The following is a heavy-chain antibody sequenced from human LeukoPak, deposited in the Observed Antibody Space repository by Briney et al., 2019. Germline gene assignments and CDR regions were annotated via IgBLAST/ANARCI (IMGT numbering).Heavy chain of an antibody. V-gene: IGHV4-59*01. D-gene: IGHD1-1*01. CDR3: ARRRWYKGYFQH. J-gene: IGHJ1*01. Sequence: SETLSLTCTVSGGSISSYYLSWIRQPPGKGLEWIGYIYYSGSTNYNPSLKSRVTISVDTSKNQFSLKLSSVTAADTAVYYCARRRWYKGYFQHWGQGTLVTVSS. CDR1: GGSISSYY. CDR2: IYYSGST.